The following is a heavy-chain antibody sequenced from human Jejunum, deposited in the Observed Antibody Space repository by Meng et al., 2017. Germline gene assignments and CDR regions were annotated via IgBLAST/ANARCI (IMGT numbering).Heavy chain of an antibody. Sequence: GGSLRLSCAASGFTFDDYGMSWVCQAPGKGLEWVSGISWNGGKRGYADSVKGRFTISRDNAKNKNSLYLQMNSLRAEDTALYYCARDWYRDYYYYGMDVWGQGTTVTVSS. CDR2: ISWNGGKR. D-gene: IGHD6-13*01. CDR3: ARDWYRDYYYYGMDV. CDR1: GFTFDDYG. V-gene: IGHV3-20*04. J-gene: IGHJ6*02.